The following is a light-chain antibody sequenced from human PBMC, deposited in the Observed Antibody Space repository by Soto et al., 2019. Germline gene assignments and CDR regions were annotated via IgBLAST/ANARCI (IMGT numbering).Light chain of an antibody. Sequence: EIVLTQSPGTLSLSPGERATLSCRASQSVSGRYLAWYQQKPGQAPRLLIEGASSRAAGIPDRFSGSESGPDFTLTISRVEPEDFAVYYCQQYESSPHNFGXGT. J-gene: IGKJ3*01. CDR2: GAS. CDR1: QSVSGRY. V-gene: IGKV3-20*01. CDR3: QQYESSPHN.